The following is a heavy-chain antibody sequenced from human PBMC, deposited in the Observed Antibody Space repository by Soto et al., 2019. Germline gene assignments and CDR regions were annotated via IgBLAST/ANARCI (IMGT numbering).Heavy chain of an antibody. D-gene: IGHD3-22*01. J-gene: IGHJ4*02. Sequence: EVQQVESGGGLVQPGGSLRLYCAASGFTFSNYSMNWVRQAPGQGLEWVSYISSSSSTIYYADSVTGRFTISRYNDKNSLYLQMNSLSDEDTVVYYCATDQTYYYDTRGDYVLDYWGQGTLVTVSS. CDR1: GFTFSNYS. CDR3: ATDQTYYYDTRGDYVLDY. CDR2: ISSSSSTI. V-gene: IGHV3-48*02.